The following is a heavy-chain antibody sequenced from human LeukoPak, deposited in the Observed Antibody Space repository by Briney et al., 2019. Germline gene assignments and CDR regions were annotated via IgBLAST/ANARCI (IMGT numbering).Heavy chain of an antibody. CDR3: ARVGSGWSLDY. CDR2: IYGGGNI. J-gene: IGHJ4*02. Sequence: PGGSLRLSCAASGFTVSSNYMNWVRQAPGKGLEWVSVIYGGGNIYYADSVKGRFTISRDHSKNTLHLQMNSLRAEDTAVYYCARVGSGWSLDYWGQGALVTVSS. V-gene: IGHV3-53*01. CDR1: GFTVSSNY. D-gene: IGHD6-19*01.